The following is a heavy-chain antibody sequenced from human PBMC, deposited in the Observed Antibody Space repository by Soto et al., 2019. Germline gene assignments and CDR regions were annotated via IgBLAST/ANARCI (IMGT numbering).Heavy chain of an antibody. CDR2: ISPYSGNT. CDR1: GYTFTSHN. Sequence: ASVKVSCKASGYTFTSHNISWVRQAPGQGLEWMGWISPYSGNTDYAQNLQGRVTMTTDTLTSTAYMELRSLRSDDAAVYYCARDKKERTFYFYYGLDVWGQGTTVTVSS. V-gene: IGHV1-18*04. J-gene: IGHJ6*02. CDR3: ARDKKERTFYFYYGLDV.